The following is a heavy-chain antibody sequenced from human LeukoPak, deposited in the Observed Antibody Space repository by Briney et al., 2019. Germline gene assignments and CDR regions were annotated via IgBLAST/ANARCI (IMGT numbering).Heavy chain of an antibody. V-gene: IGHV3-7*03. CDR3: ARMYYDFWSGYYQDY. CDR1: GFTFSNYW. Sequence: GGSLRLSCAASGFTFSNYWMSWVRQAPGKGLEWVANIKQDGSEKYYVDSVRGRFTISRDNAKNSLYLQMNSLRADDTAAYYCARMYYDFWSGYYQDYWGQGTLVTVSS. J-gene: IGHJ4*02. CDR2: IKQDGSEK. D-gene: IGHD3-3*01.